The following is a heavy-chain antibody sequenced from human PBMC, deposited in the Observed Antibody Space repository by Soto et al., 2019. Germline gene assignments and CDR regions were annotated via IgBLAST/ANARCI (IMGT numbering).Heavy chain of an antibody. CDR2: IKSKTDGGTT. D-gene: IGHD3-22*01. J-gene: IGHJ4*02. V-gene: IGHV3-15*01. CDR1: GFTFSNAW. CDR3: TTGPLATMIVVDLDY. Sequence: GGSLRLSCAASGFTFSNAWMCWVRQAPGKGLEWVGRIKSKTDGGTTDYAAPVKGRFTISRDDSKNTLYLQMNSLKTEDTAVDYCTTGPLATMIVVDLDYWGQGTLVTVSS.